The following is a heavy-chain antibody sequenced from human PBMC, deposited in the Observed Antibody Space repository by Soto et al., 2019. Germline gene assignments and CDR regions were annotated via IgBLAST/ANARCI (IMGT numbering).Heavy chain of an antibody. V-gene: IGHV3-49*04. D-gene: IGHD1-26*01. CDR3: ARGFLSGSCAPDCTDV. J-gene: IGHJ6*02. CDR2: IRSKAYGGTT. Sequence: GGSLRLSCTASGFTFGDYAMSWVRQAPGKGLEWVGFIRSKAYGGTTEYAASVKGRFTISRDDSKSIAYLQMNSLKTEDTAVYYCARGFLSGSCAPDCTDVPGQGPTVTVSS. CDR1: GFTFGDYA.